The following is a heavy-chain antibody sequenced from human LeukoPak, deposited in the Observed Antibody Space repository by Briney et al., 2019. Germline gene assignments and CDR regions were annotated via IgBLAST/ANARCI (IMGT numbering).Heavy chain of an antibody. Sequence: TASETLSLTCTVSGGSISSSSYYWGWIRQPPGKGLEWIGSIYYSGSTYYNPSLKSRVTISVDTSKNQFSLKLSSVTAADTAVYYCARLPIHGPIYDDPHQSAFDIWGQGTLVTVSS. J-gene: IGHJ3*02. CDR3: ARLPIHGPIYDDPHQSAFDI. D-gene: IGHD5/OR15-5a*01. CDR2: IYYSGST. V-gene: IGHV4-39*01. CDR1: GGSISSSSYY.